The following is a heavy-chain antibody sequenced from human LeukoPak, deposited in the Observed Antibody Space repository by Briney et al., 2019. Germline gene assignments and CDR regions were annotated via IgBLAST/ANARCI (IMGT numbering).Heavy chain of an antibody. V-gene: IGHV1-18*01. D-gene: IGHD2-8*01. J-gene: IGHJ4*02. CDR1: GYAFISYG. CDR3: ARAGWPLYHDY. CDR2: ISAYNGNT. Sequence: ASVKVSCKASGYAFISYGISWVRQAPGQGLEWMGWISAYNGNTNYVQKLQGRATMTTDTSTSTAYMELRSLRSGDTAVYYCARAGWPLYHDYWGQGTLVTVSS.